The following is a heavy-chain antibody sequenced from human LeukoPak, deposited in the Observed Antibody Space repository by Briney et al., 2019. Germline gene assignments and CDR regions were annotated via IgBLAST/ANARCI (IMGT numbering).Heavy chain of an antibody. Sequence: SETLSLTCAVYGGSFSGYYWSWIRQPPGKGLEWIWYIYYSGSTNYNPSLKSRVTISVDTSKNQFSLKLSSVTAADTAVYYCARARSYGSGSSYYMDVWGKGTTVTISS. CDR1: GGSFSGYY. V-gene: IGHV4-59*01. CDR3: ARARSYGSGSSYYMDV. CDR2: IYYSGST. D-gene: IGHD3-10*01. J-gene: IGHJ6*03.